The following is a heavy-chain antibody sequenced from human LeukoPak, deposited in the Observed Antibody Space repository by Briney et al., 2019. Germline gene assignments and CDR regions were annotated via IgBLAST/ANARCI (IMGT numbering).Heavy chain of an antibody. V-gene: IGHV1-2*02. CDR3: AVTMVRGVIIRGDDAFDI. Sequence: ASVKVSCKASGYTFTGYYMHWVRQAPGQGLEWMGWINPNSGGTNYAQKFQGRVTMARDTSISTAYMELSRLRSDDTAVYYCAVTMVRGVIIRGDDAFDIWGQGTMVTVSS. J-gene: IGHJ3*02. D-gene: IGHD3-10*01. CDR2: INPNSGGT. CDR1: GYTFTGYY.